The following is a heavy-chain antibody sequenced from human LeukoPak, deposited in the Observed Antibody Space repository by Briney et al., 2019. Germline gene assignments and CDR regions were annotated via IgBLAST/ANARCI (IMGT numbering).Heavy chain of an antibody. D-gene: IGHD3-22*01. Sequence: SETLSLTCPVSGGSISSYYWGWIRQPPGKGLEWIGYIYYSGSTNYNPSLKSRVTISVDTSKNQFSLKLSSVTAADTAVYYCARLYYYDSSGYYYPDFSFDYWGQGTLVTVSS. CDR1: GGSISSYY. V-gene: IGHV4-59*01. J-gene: IGHJ4*02. CDR3: ARLYYYDSSGYYYPDFSFDY. CDR2: IYYSGST.